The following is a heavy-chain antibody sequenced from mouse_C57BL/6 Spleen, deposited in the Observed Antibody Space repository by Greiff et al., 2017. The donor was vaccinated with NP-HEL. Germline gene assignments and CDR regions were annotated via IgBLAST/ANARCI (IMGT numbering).Heavy chain of an antibody. J-gene: IGHJ2*01. CDR3: ARSGGPITTVPYFDY. D-gene: IGHD1-1*01. Sequence: VQLQQSGPELVKPGASVKISCKASGYAFSSSWMNWVKQRPGKGLEWIGRIYPGDGDTNYNGKFKGKATLTADKSSSTAYMQLSSLTSEDSAVYFCARSGGPITTVPYFDYWGQGTTLTVSS. CDR2: IYPGDGDT. V-gene: IGHV1-82*01. CDR1: GYAFSSSW.